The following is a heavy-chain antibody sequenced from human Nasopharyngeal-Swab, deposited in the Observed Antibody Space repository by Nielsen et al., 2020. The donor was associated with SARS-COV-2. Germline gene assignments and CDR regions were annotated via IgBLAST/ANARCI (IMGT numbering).Heavy chain of an antibody. CDR3: ARDLAAAGEAYYYYGMDV. V-gene: IGHV4-4*07. CDR1: GGPISSYY. CDR2: IYTSGST. J-gene: IGHJ6*02. Sequence: SETLSLTFTVSGGPISSYYWSWIRQPAGKGLEWIGRIYTSGSTNYNPSLKSRVTMSVDTSKNQFSLKLSSVTAADTAVYYCARDLAAAGEAYYYYGMDVWGQGTTVTVSS. D-gene: IGHD6-13*01.